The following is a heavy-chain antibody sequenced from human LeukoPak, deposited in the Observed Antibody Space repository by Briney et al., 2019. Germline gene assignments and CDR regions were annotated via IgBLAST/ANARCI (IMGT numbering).Heavy chain of an antibody. CDR3: AKDSGPGASSSGPGY. D-gene: IGHD2-2*01. V-gene: IGHV3-30*02. Sequence: GGSLRLFCTASGFSFSNYGIHWVRQAPGKGLEWVAFIRYDGSNKYYLDSVKGRFTISRDNSKNTVYLQMNSLRAEDTAVYYCAKDSGPGASSSGPGYWGQGTLVTVSS. CDR2: IRYDGSNK. CDR1: GFSFSNYG. J-gene: IGHJ4*02.